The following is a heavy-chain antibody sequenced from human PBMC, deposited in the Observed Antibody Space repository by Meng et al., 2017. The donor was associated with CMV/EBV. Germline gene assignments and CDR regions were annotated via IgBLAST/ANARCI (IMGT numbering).Heavy chain of an antibody. D-gene: IGHD2-2*01. CDR3: AWGGVVPAANYFDY. Sequence: SVKVSCKASGGTFSSYAISWVRQAPGQGLEWMGGIIPIFGTANYAQKFQGRVPITTDESTSTAYMGLSSLRSEDTAVYYCAWGGVVPAANYFDYWGQGTLVTVSS. CDR2: IIPIFGTA. V-gene: IGHV1-69*05. J-gene: IGHJ4*02. CDR1: GGTFSSYA.